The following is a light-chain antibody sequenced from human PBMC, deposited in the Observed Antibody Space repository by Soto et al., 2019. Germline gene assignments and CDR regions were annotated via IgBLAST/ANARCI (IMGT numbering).Light chain of an antibody. V-gene: IGKV1-8*01. CDR2: AAS. CDR1: QGISSY. J-gene: IGKJ5*01. CDR3: QQYYSYPSIT. Sequence: AIRMTQSPSSLSASTGDRVTITCRASQGISSYLAWYQQKPGKAPKLLIYAASTLQSGFPSRFSGSGSGTDFTLTISCLQSEDFATYYCQQYYSYPSITFGQGTRLEIK.